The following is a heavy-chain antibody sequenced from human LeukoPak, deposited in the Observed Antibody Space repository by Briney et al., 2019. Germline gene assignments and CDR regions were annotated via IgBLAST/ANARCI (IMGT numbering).Heavy chain of an antibody. V-gene: IGHV1-69*04. CDR1: GGTFSSYA. Sequence: SVKVSCKASGGTFSSYAISWVRQAPGQGLEWMGRIIPILGIANYAQKFQGRVTITADKSTSTAYMELSSLRSEDTAVYYCARQSRIAAAGPGEDYWGQGTLVTVSS. CDR2: IIPILGIA. CDR3: ARQSRIAAAGPGEDY. D-gene: IGHD6-13*01. J-gene: IGHJ4*02.